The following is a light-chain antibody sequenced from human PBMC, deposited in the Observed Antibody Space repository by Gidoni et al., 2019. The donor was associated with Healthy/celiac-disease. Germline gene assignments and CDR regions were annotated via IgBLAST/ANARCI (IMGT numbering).Light chain of an antibody. CDR2: AAS. V-gene: IGKV1-39*01. CDR3: QQSYSTLTWT. CDR1: QSISSY. Sequence: DIQMTQSPSSLSASVRDRVTITCRASQSISSYLNWYQQKPGKAPKLLIYAASSLQSGVPSKFSGSGSGTDFTLTIISLQPEDFATYYCQQSYSTLTWTFGQGTKVEIK. J-gene: IGKJ1*01.